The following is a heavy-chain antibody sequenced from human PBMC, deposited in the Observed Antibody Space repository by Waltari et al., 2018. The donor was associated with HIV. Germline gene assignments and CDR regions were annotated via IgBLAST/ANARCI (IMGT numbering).Heavy chain of an antibody. Sequence: QVQLVESGGGVVQPGRSLRLSCAASGFTFSSYGMHWAGQAPGKGLEWLAVISYDGSNKDYADAVTGRFTTSRDNSKNTLYLQMNGLRAEDTAVYYCAKGWTPRYFDYWGQGTLVTVSS. V-gene: IGHV3-30*18. CDR2: ISYDGSNK. J-gene: IGHJ4*02. D-gene: IGHD1-1*01. CDR1: GFTFSSYG. CDR3: AKGWTPRYFDY.